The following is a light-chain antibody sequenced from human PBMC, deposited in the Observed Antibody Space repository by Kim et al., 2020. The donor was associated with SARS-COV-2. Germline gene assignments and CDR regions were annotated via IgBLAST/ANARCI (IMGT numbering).Light chain of an antibody. CDR1: QSISTN. CDR3: QQSNSTPLT. CDR2: AAS. Sequence: ASVGDRVTITGRASQSISTNLNWYQQKSGKAPKLLIYAASSLQGGVPSRFSGSGSGTDFTLTISSLQPEDSATYYCQQSNSTPLTFGGGTKLEI. V-gene: IGKV1-39*01. J-gene: IGKJ4*01.